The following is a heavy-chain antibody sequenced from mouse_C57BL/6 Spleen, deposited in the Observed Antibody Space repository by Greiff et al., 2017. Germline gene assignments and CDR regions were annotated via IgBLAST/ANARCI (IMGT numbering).Heavy chain of an antibody. J-gene: IGHJ2*01. V-gene: IGHV5-17*01. Sequence: EVQLVESGGGLVKPGASLKLSCAASGFTFSDYGMHWVRQAPEKGLEWVAYISSGSSTIYYADTVKGRFTISRDNAKNTLFLQMTSLRSEDTAMYYCARHGYYYWGQGTTLTVSS. CDR1: GFTFSDYG. CDR3: ARHGYYY. D-gene: IGHD2-3*01. CDR2: ISSGSSTI.